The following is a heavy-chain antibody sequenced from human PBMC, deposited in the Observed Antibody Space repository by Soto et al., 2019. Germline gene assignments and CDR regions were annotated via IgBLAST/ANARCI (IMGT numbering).Heavy chain of an antibody. CDR1: GFTFSSYA. CDR3: AKDAHYDYAPKYY. Sequence: PGGSLRLACAASGFTFSSYAMSWVRQAPGKGLEWVSAISGSGGSTYYADSAKGRFTISRDNSKNTLYLQMNSLRAEDTAVYYCAKDAHYDYAPKYYWGQGTLVTVSS. CDR2: ISGSGGST. J-gene: IGHJ4*02. D-gene: IGHD3-16*01. V-gene: IGHV3-23*01.